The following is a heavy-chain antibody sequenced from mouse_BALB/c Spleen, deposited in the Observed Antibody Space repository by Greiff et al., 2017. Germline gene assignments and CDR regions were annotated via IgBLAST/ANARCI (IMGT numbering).Heavy chain of an antibody. CDR2: INPSNGRT. CDR1: GYTFTSYW. Sequence: QVQLQQPGAELVKPGASVKLSCKASGYTFTSYWMHWVKQRPGQGLEWIGEINPSNGRTNYNEKFKRKATLTVDKSSSTAYMQLSSLTSEDSAVYYCARGYGSRGSYYFDYWGQGTTLTVSA. CDR3: ARGYGSRGSYYFDY. V-gene: IGHV1S81*02. J-gene: IGHJ2*01. D-gene: IGHD1-1*01.